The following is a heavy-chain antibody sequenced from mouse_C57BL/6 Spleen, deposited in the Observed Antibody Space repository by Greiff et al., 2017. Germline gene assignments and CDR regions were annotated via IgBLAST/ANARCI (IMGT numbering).Heavy chain of an antibody. D-gene: IGHD4-1*01. CDR3: ARAWEFAY. CDR1: GYSFTGYY. V-gene: IGHV1-42*01. CDR2: INPSTGGT. Sequence: EVQLLQSGPELVKPGASVKISCKASGYSFTGYYMNWVKQSPEKSLEWIGEINPSTGGTTYNQKFKGKATLTVDKSSSTAYMQLKCLTSETSAVYYCARAWEFAYWGPGTLVTVSA. J-gene: IGHJ3*01.